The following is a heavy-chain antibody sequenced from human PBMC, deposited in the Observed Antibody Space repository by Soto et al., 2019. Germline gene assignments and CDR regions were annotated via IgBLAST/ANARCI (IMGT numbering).Heavy chain of an antibody. J-gene: IGHJ1*01. V-gene: IGHV3-30*18. CDR1: GFTFSSYG. CDR3: AKGRIRTLAEYFQH. CDR2: ISYDGSNK. Sequence: QVQLVESGGGVVQPGRSLRLSCAASGFTFSSYGMHWVRQAPSKGLEWVAVISYDGSNKYYADSVKGRFTISRDNSKNTLYLQMNSLRAEDTAVYYCAKGRIRTLAEYFQHWGQGTLVTVSS. D-gene: IGHD3-3*01.